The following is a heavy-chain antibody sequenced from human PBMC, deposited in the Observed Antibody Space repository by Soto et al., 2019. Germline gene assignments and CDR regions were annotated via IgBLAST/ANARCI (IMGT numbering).Heavy chain of an antibody. V-gene: IGHV3-30-3*01. Sequence: GGSLRLSCAASGFTFSSYAMHWVRQAPGKGLEWVAVISYDGSNKYYADSVKGRFTISRDNSKNTLYLQMNSLRAEDTAVYYCASPGGVVTATRLDYWGQGTLVTVSS. CDR1: GFTFSSYA. CDR3: ASPGGVVTATRLDY. D-gene: IGHD2-21*02. CDR2: ISYDGSNK. J-gene: IGHJ4*02.